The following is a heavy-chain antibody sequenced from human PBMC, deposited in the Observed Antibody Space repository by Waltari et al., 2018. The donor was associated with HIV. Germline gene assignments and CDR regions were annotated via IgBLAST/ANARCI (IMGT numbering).Heavy chain of an antibody. Sequence: QLQLQESGPGLVKPSETLSLTCTVSGGSISSSSYYWGWIRQPPGKGLEWIGSIYYSGSTYYNPSLKSRGTISVDTSKNQFSLKLSSVTAADTAVYYCARTRTSSYFDYWGQGTLVTVSS. CDR1: GGSISSSSYY. V-gene: IGHV4-39*01. J-gene: IGHJ4*02. CDR2: IYYSGST. CDR3: ARTRTSSYFDY. D-gene: IGHD1-7*01.